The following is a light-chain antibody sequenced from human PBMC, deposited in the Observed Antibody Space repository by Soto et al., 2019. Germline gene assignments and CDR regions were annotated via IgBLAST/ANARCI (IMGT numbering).Light chain of an antibody. J-gene: IGKJ5*01. CDR3: QQYDTSPIT. Sequence: DIQMTQSPSSLSASVGDRVTITCRASQSISSYLNWYQQKPGKAPKLLIYAASSLQSGVPSRFSGSGSGTDFTLTITPLEPEDFVVYFCQQYDTSPITFGQGTRLEIK. V-gene: IGKV1-39*01. CDR1: QSISSY. CDR2: AAS.